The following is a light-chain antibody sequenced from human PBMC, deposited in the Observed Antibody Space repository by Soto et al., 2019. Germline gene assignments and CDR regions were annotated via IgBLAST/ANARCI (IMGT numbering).Light chain of an antibody. CDR1: QSVSNF. Sequence: EIVLTQSPATLSLSPGDRATLSCRASQSVSNFLAWYQQKPGQAPRLLIYDASNRATGIPARFSGGGSGTDFTLTISSLEPEDFAVYYCQVRSNWPTWTFGQGTKEEI. CDR2: DAS. J-gene: IGKJ1*01. CDR3: QVRSNWPTWT. V-gene: IGKV3-11*01.